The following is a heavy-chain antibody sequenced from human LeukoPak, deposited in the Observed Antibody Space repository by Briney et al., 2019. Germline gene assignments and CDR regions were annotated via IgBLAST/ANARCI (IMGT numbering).Heavy chain of an antibody. CDR3: ARHHDYYSGTLKRAFDM. CDR2: INYSGNT. CDR1: VGSISIYY. D-gene: IGHD2-2*01. Sequence: SETLALTCAVSVGSISIYYWSWMPQPPEKGREWIGYINYSGNTDYNTSLKSRVTISLETPKNQFSLKLSSVTAADTAVYYCARHHDYYSGTLKRAFDMWGQGTMVTVSS. V-gene: IGHV4-59*08. J-gene: IGHJ3*02.